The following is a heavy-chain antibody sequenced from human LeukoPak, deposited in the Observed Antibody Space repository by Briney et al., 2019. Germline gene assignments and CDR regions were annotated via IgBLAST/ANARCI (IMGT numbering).Heavy chain of an antibody. CDR3: ARSRTEGTLYPHDAFDI. CDR1: GGSISSGSYY. CDR2: FYTSGST. V-gene: IGHV4-61*02. D-gene: IGHD2-8*01. J-gene: IGHJ3*02. Sequence: SETLSLTCSVSGGSISSGSYYWSWIRQPAGKGLEWIGRFYTSGSTNYNPSLKSRVTISVDTSNNQFSLHLRSVTAADTAVYYCARSRTEGTLYPHDAFDIWGQGTMVTVSS.